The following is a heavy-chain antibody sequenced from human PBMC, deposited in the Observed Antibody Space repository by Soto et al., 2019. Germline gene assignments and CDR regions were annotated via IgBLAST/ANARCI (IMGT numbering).Heavy chain of an antibody. Sequence: QLQLQESGPGLVKPWETLSLTCTVSGDSISSSDYYWGWIRQPPGKGLEWIGSIYYDGSAYYNPSLKSRVTISVGTSKNQFSLSLSSVIAADTGVYYCARRKGGSYFDYWGQGTLATVSS. CDR3: ARRKGGSYFDY. J-gene: IGHJ4*02. D-gene: IGHD1-26*01. CDR1: GDSISSSDYY. CDR2: IYYDGSA. V-gene: IGHV4-39*01.